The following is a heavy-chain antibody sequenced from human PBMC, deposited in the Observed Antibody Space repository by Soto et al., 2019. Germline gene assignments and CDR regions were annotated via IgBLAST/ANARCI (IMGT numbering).Heavy chain of an antibody. CDR1: GGSISSGGYS. Sequence: QLQLQESGSGLVKPSQTLSLTCAVSGGSISSGGYSWSWIRQPPGKGLEWIGYIYHSGSTYYNPSLKSRVTISGDRSTTQISLKLSSGTAADKAVYYCARARGWGAVAVDYWGQGTLVTVSS. CDR2: IYHSGST. V-gene: IGHV4-30-2*01. J-gene: IGHJ4*02. CDR3: ARARGWGAVAVDY. D-gene: IGHD6-19*01.